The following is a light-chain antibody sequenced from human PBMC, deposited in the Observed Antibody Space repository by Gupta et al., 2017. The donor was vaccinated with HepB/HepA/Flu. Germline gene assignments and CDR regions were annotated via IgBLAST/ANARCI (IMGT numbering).Light chain of an antibody. J-gene: IGLJ3*02. Sequence: SVSWYQHVPGTAPKLLIYDSDKRPSGIPDRFSGSKSGASVTLDITGLQTGDEADYYCETRDNSLQTGVFGGGTRLTVL. CDR1: S. CDR3: ETRDNSLQTGV. CDR2: DSD. V-gene: IGLV1-51*01.